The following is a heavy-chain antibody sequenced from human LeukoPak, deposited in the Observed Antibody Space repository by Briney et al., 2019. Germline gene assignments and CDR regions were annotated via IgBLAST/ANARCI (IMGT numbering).Heavy chain of an antibody. D-gene: IGHD5-18*01. J-gene: IGHJ4*02. CDR3: AKGYSGDY. CDR2: IYTNGRDT. CDR1: GFNIRSLG. Sequence: GGSLRLSCAASGFNIRSLGMNWVRQAPGKGLEWVSGIYTNGRDTRYADFVKGRFTISRDNSKNTLYLQMNSLRAEDTAVYSCAKGYSGDYWGQGTLVTVSS. V-gene: IGHV3-23*05.